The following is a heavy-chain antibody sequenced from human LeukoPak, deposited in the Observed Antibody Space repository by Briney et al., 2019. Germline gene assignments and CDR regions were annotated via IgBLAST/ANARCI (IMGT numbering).Heavy chain of an antibody. Sequence: WETLTLTCAVSGASISSSHWWSWVRQAPGKGLEWIGEVYHSGNTNYNPSLKSRVTISVDKFKNQFSLKLSSVTAADTAVYYCARTYDTSGYYYAFDYWGQGTLVTVTS. V-gene: IGHV4-4*02. CDR1: GASISSSHW. CDR2: VYHSGNT. CDR3: ARTYDTSGYYYAFDY. D-gene: IGHD3-22*01. J-gene: IGHJ4*02.